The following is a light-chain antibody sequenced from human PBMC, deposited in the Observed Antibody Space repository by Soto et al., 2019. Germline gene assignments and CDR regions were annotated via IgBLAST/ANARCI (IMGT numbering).Light chain of an antibody. J-gene: IGKJ3*01. Sequence: DIQMTQSPSSLSAYLGDRVTITCRASQGISNYLAWYQQKPGRLPKLLLFGASTLQSGFPARFSGSGSGTLFTLTINGLLPEDVATYYCQKYYRAPFTFGPGTKVDFK. V-gene: IGKV1-27*01. CDR3: QKYYRAPFT. CDR1: QGISNY. CDR2: GAS.